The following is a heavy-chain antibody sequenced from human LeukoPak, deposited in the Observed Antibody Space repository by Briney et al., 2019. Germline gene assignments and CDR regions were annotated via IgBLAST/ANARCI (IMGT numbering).Heavy chain of an antibody. V-gene: IGHV4-4*07. J-gene: IGHJ4*02. CDR1: GGSINSYY. CDR2: MYSSGST. Sequence: SETLSLTCTVSGGSINSYYWSWIRQPAGKGLEWIGRMYSSGSTNYNPSLKSRVSMSVDTSMNQFSLKLTSVTAADTAVYYCARGGKATVVTMWGQGILVTVSS. CDR3: ARGGKATVVTM. D-gene: IGHD4-23*01.